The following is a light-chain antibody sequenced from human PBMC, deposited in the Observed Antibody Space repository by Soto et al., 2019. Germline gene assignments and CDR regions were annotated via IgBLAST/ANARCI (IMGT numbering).Light chain of an antibody. CDR1: QSVSSNS. J-gene: IGKJ2*01. Sequence: VLTQSPGTLSLSPGERATLSCRASQSVSSNSLVWYQQKPGQAPRLLIYGASIRATGIPDRFSGSGSGTDFTLTIASLEPDDFAVYYCQQYGGSPPYTFGQGTKVEI. CDR2: GAS. CDR3: QQYGGSPPYT. V-gene: IGKV3-20*01.